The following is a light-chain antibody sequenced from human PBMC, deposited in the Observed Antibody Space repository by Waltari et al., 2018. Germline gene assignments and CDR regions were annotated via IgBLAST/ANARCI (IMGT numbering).Light chain of an antibody. J-gene: IGLJ3*02. CDR2: VNSDGSH. Sequence: QLFLTQSPSASAFLRAAVKLTCTLSSGHLNNGLAWHQQQTGKGTRYLMKVNSDGSHRKGDDIPDRFSGSGSGPERYLTISSPQSEVEADYYCETGGHGTWVFGGGTKLTVL. CDR3: ETGGHGTWV. CDR1: SGHLNNG. V-gene: IGLV4-69*01.